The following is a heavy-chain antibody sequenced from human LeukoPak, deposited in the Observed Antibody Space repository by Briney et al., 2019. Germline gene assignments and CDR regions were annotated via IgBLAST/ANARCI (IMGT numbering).Heavy chain of an antibody. J-gene: IGHJ1*01. CDR1: GYTFTGYY. Sequence: ASVMVSCKASGYTFTGYYMHWVRQAPGQGLEWMGRINPNSGGTNYAQKFQGRVAMTSDTSISTAYMELSSLRSDDTAVYFCARRDQMLFSLYWGQGTLVTVSS. D-gene: IGHD2-2*01. CDR2: INPNSGGT. CDR3: ARRDQMLFSLY. V-gene: IGHV1-2*06.